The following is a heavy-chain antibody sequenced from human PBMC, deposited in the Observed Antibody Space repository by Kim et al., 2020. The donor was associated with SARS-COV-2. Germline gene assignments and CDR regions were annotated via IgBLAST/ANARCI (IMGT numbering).Heavy chain of an antibody. CDR1: GFTLSSYW. Sequence: GGSLRLSCAASGFTLSSYWMSWVRQAPGKGLEWVANIKQDGSEKYYVDSVKGRFTISRDNTKNSLYLQMNSLRAEDMAVYYCARDFMDVWGQGTTVTVSS. J-gene: IGHJ6*02. CDR3: ARDFMDV. CDR2: IKQDGSEK. V-gene: IGHV3-7*01.